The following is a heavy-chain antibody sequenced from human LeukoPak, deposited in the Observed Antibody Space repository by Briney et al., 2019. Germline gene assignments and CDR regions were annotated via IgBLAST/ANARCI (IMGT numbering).Heavy chain of an antibody. CDR1: GFTVSSNY. CDR2: IYSAGNT. D-gene: IGHD4-23*01. Sequence: GGSLRLSCAASGFTVSSNYMSWARQAPGKGLEWVSVIYSAGNTFYADSVKGRFTISRDNSKNTLYLQMNSLRAEDTAVYYCARARGTGGHYFDYWGQGALVTVSS. CDR3: ARARGTGGHYFDY. J-gene: IGHJ4*02. V-gene: IGHV3-66*01.